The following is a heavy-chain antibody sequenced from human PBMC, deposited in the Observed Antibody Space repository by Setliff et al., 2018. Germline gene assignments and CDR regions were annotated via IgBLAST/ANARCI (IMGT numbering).Heavy chain of an antibody. V-gene: IGHV1-18*01. D-gene: IGHD3-22*01. CDR1: GYIFTRYR. CDR2: ISTRNDDT. CDR3: ARPPYYYDSSGYLDY. Sequence: ASVKVSCKASGYIFTRYRTTWVRQSPGQGLEWMGWISTRNDDTGYAQKFKGRVTLTTDTSTNTAYMELRSLRSDDTAVYYCARPPYYYDSSGYLDYWGQGTLVTVSS. J-gene: IGHJ4*02.